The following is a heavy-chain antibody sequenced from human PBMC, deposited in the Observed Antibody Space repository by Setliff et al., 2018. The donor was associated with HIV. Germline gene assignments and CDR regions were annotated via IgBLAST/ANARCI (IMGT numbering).Heavy chain of an antibody. CDR1: GGSISNDY. CDR3: ARDRDYGGNRDAFDI. D-gene: IGHD4-17*01. Sequence: SETLSLTCTVSGGSISNDYWGWVRQPPGKGLEWIGFVYLSGSNTYNPSLKSRVTISIDRSKNEFSLKLSSVTAADTALYYCARDRDYGGNRDAFDIWGQGIMVTVSS. V-gene: IGHV4-59*01. J-gene: IGHJ3*02. CDR2: VYLSGSN.